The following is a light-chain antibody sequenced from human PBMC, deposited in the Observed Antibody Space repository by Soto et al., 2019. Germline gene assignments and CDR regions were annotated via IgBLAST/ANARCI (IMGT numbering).Light chain of an antibody. V-gene: IGKV3-20*01. J-gene: IGKJ1*01. CDR3: QQYDTSPWT. Sequence: EIVLTQSPGTLSLSPGERATLSCRTSQSISSRYLGWYQQKPGQAPRLLIYGASSRATGIPDRFSGSGSGTDFTLTINRLEPEDFALYYCQQYDTSPWTFGQGTKVDIK. CDR1: QSISSRY. CDR2: GAS.